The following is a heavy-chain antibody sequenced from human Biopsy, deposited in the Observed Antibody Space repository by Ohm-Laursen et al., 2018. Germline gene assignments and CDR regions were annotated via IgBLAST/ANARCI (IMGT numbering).Heavy chain of an antibody. CDR3: AREAIGYQLPCDD. D-gene: IGHD2-15*01. J-gene: IGHJ4*02. V-gene: IGHV1-69*06. CDR1: GGSFSSYA. CDR2: IIPFFGTP. Sequence: SVKVSCKPSGGSFSSYAISWVRQAPGQGLEWMGGIIPFFGTPNYAQMFQGRVTITADKSSSTAYLELSSLTSEDTAMFYCAREAIGYQLPCDDWGQGTLVTVSS.